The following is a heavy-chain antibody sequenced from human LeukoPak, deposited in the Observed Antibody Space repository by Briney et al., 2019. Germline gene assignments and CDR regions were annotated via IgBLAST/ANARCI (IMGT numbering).Heavy chain of an antibody. Sequence: SVKVSCKASGGXFSSYAMSWVRQAPGQGLEWMGLIIPILGIASYAQKFQGRVTITADKSTSTAYMELSSLRSEDTAVYYCARGGTYSRGLLVYWGQGTLVTVSS. CDR1: GGXFSSYA. V-gene: IGHV1-69*10. J-gene: IGHJ4*02. CDR3: ARGGTYSRGLLVY. CDR2: IIPILGIA. D-gene: IGHD1-26*01.